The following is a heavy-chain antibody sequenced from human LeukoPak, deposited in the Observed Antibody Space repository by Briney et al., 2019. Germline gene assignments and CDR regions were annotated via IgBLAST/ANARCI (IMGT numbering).Heavy chain of an antibody. CDR3: ARVHYDSGAFDY. Sequence: GGSLRLSCTVSGFTVSSNSMSWVRQAPGKGLEWVSFIYSDNTHYSDSVKGRFTISRDNSKNTLYLQMNSLRAEDTAVYYCARVHYDSGAFDYWGQGTLVTVSS. J-gene: IGHJ4*02. CDR1: GFTVSSNS. D-gene: IGHD3-22*01. CDR2: IYSDNT. V-gene: IGHV3-53*01.